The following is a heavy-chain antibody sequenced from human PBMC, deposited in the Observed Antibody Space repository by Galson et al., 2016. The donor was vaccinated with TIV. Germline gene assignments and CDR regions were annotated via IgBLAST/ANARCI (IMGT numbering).Heavy chain of an antibody. CDR1: GGTFSNFV. D-gene: IGHD4-17*01. V-gene: IGHV1-69*13. CDR2: INPIFDTA. CDR3: ARGSGDTYYYYFGMDV. Sequence: SVKVSCKASGGTFSNFVISWVRQAPGQGLEWMGSINPIFDTANYAQKFQGRVTITADEFPSAAYMELNSLRSEDTAVYYWARGSGDTYYYYFGMDVWGQGTTVTVSS. J-gene: IGHJ6*02.